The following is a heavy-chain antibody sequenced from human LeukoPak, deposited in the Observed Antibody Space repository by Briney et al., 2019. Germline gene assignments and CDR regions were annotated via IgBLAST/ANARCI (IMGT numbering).Heavy chain of an antibody. CDR3: AKHHLAGGNPDY. CDR2: INGNGVGT. J-gene: IGHJ4*02. CDR1: GFTFSCYA. D-gene: IGHD1-14*01. Sequence: GGSLRLSCAASGFTFSCYAMSWVRQTPGKGLEWVSAINGNGVGTFYAGSVVGRFTISRDNSKNTLYLQMSSLRVEDTAVYYCAKHHLAGGNPDYWGQGTLVTVPS. V-gene: IGHV3-23*01.